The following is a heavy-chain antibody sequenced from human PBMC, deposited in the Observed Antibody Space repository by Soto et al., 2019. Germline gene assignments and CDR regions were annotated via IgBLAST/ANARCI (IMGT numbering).Heavy chain of an antibody. V-gene: IGHV3-74*01. CDR3: ARDLGGLTGGYSGYDTLYYFDY. D-gene: IGHD5-12*01. J-gene: IGHJ4*02. Sequence: GGSLRLSCAASGFTFSSYWMHWVRQAPGKGLVWVSRINSDGSSTSYADSVKGRFTISRDNAKNTLYLQMNSLRAEDTAVYYCARDLGGLTGGYSGYDTLYYFDYWGQGTLVTVSS. CDR1: GFTFSSYW. CDR2: INSDGSST.